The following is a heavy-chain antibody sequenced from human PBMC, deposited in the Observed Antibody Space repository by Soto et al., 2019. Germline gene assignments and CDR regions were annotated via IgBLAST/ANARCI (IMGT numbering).Heavy chain of an antibody. CDR2: ISSRGNHI. D-gene: IGHD6-25*01. J-gene: IGHJ3*01. CDR1: GFSFRTYD. Sequence: EVQLVESGGGLVKPGGSLRLSCTASGFSFRTYDVNWVRQAPGRGLEWISSISSRGNHIYYGDSMRGRFTISRANAKNPLTLQVNRLGAADTAVYYCARASSASYAFEFWGLGTVVTVSS. V-gene: IGHV3-21*01. CDR3: ARASSASYAFEF.